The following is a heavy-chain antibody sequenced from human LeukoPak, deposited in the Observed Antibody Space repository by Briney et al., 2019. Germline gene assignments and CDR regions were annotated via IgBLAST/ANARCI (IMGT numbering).Heavy chain of an antibody. CDR3: ARLMTTVTKGSGWYFDL. V-gene: IGHV3-74*01. CDR1: GFTFSSYW. D-gene: IGHD4-17*01. Sequence: GGSLRLSCAASGFTFSSYWMHWVRQAPGKGPVWVSRINNDGSGTTYADSVKGRFTISRDDAKNTLYLQMNSLRAEDTAVYYCARLMTTVTKGSGWYFDLWGRGTLVTVSS. CDR2: INNDGSGT. J-gene: IGHJ2*01.